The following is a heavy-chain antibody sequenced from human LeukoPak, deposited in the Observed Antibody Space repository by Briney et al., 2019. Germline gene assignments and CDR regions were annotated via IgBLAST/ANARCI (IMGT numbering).Heavy chain of an antibody. J-gene: IGHJ4*02. D-gene: IGHD3-22*01. V-gene: IGHV1-2*02. CDR2: INPNSGGT. CDR1: GYTFTGYY. CDR3: ARGPHYYDSSGPKLRIDY. Sequence: ASVKVSCKASGYTFTGYYMHWVRQAPGQGLEWMGWINPNSGGTNYAQKFQGRVTMTRDTSISTAYMELSRLRDDDTAVYHCARGPHYYDSSGPKLRIDYWGQGTLVTVSS.